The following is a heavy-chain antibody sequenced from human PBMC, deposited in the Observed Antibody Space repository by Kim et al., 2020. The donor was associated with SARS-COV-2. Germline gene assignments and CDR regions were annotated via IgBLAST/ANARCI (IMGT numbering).Heavy chain of an antibody. CDR1: GYTFSTSA. CDR2: INAPNANT. J-gene: IGHJ5*01. Sequence: ASVKVSCKPSGYTFSTSAMHWVRQAPGQRLEWMGWINAPNANTKYPENFQGRITMTRDMSASTAYMELSSLRYEDTAVYYCVRDGFFNFCWGGDDSWSQG. CDR3: VRDGFFNFCWGGDDS. V-gene: IGHV1-3*01. D-gene: IGHD2-15*01.